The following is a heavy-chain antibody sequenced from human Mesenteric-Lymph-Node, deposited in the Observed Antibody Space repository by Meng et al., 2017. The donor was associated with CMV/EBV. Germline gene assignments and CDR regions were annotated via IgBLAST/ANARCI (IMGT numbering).Heavy chain of an antibody. Sequence: QGQLQQRGAGLLKRSETLPSTCAVYGGSFCAYYWSWIRQPPGKGLEWMGEINHSGSTNYNPSLKSRITISVDTSKNQFSLKLTSVTAADTAVYFCASLAPLNNTKDKIPSGYWGQGTLVTVSS. CDR1: GGSFCAYY. CDR2: INHSGST. V-gene: IGHV4-34*01. D-gene: IGHD1-14*01. CDR3: ASLAPLNNTKDKIPSGY. J-gene: IGHJ4*02.